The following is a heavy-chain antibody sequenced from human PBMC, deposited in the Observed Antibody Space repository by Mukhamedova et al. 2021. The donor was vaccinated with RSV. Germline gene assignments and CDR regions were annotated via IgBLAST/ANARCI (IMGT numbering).Heavy chain of an antibody. D-gene: IGHD6-13*01. Sequence: GKGLEWIGEINHSGSTNYNPSLKSRVTISVDTSKNQFSLKLSSVTAADTAVYYCARGNKGPYSSSWYGVDYWGQGTLAPVSS. CDR2: INHSGST. J-gene: IGHJ4*02. CDR3: ARGNKGPYSSSWYGVDY. V-gene: IGHV4-34*01.